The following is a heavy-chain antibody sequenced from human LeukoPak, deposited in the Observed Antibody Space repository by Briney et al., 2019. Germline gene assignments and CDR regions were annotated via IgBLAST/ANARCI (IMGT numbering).Heavy chain of an antibody. Sequence: GGSLTLSCVVSGFTVSSNYMRWLRQAPGKGLEWVSIIYSGGSTYYADSVKGRFTISRDNSKNTVYLQMNSLRAEDTAVYYCARANSATIPGVDPWGQGTLVTVSS. CDR3: ARANSATIPGVDP. D-gene: IGHD7-27*01. CDR1: GFTVSSNY. J-gene: IGHJ5*02. V-gene: IGHV3-53*01. CDR2: IYSGGST.